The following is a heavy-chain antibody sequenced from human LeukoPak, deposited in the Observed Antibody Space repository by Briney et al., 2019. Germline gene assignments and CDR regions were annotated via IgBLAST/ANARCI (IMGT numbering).Heavy chain of an antibody. V-gene: IGHV4-34*01. CDR1: GGSISSYY. J-gene: IGHJ5*02. CDR3: AREKYSSSSYCGGDCYSNWFDP. D-gene: IGHD2-21*02. Sequence: TSETLSLTCAVSGGSISSYYWSWIRQPPGKGLEWIGEINHSGSTNYNPSLKSRVTISVDTSKNQFSLKLSSVTAADTAVYYCAREKYSSSSYCGGDCYSNWFDPWGQGTLVTVSS. CDR2: INHSGST.